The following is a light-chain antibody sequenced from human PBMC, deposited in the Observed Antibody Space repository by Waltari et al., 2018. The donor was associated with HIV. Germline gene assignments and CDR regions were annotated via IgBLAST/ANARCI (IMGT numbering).Light chain of an antibody. V-gene: IGKV1-39*01. J-gene: IGKJ2*01. CDR1: QTVTRY. Sequence: DIQMTQSPSSLSASVGDRVTITCRASQTVTRYLKWYQQKPGKAPNHLIYCASTLESGVPSRFTGSGSATDYTLTISSLQPEDSATYYCQQSYSIPYTFGQGTKLEIK. CDR3: QQSYSIPYT. CDR2: CAS.